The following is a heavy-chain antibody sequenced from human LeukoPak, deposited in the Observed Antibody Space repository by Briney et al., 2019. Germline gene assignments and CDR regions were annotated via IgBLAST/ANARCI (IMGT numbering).Heavy chain of an antibody. J-gene: IGHJ4*02. V-gene: IGHV3-23*01. CDR2: VTGNGDNT. D-gene: IGHD1-14*01. CDR1: GFTFSSYA. Sequence: PGGSLRLSCAASGFTFSSYAMSWVRQAPGKGLEWVSSVTGNGDNTFHADSVKGRFTISRDNSKNMLYLQINSLRAEDTAVYYCARDRNHFEALHRSYWGQGTLVTVSS. CDR3: ARDRNHFEALHRSY.